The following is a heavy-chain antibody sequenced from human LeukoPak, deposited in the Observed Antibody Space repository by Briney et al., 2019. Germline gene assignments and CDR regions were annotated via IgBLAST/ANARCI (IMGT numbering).Heavy chain of an antibody. V-gene: IGHV4-39*07. Sequence: SETLSLTCTVSGGSFSSSSYYWGWLRQPPGKGLEWVGNIYYSGSTYYNPSLKSRVTISVDTSKKQFSLKLSSATAEDTAVYYCAKDSKIVGPTLRSYHYMDVWGKGTTVTVSS. D-gene: IGHD1-26*01. CDR2: IYYSGST. J-gene: IGHJ6*03. CDR1: GGSFSSSSYY. CDR3: AKDSKIVGPTLRSYHYMDV.